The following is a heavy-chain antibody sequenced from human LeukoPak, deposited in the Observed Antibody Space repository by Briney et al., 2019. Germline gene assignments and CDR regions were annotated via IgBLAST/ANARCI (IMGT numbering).Heavy chain of an antibody. V-gene: IGHV4-39*01. D-gene: IGHD1-26*01. J-gene: IGHJ6*03. CDR1: GGSISSSSYY. CDR2: IYYSGST. Sequence: SETLSLTCTVSGGSISSSSYYWGWIRQPPGKGLEWIGSIYYSGSTYYNPSLKSRVTISVDTSKNQFSLKLSSVTAADTAVYYCASLLVGFKAHYYYYMDVCGKGTTVTVSS. CDR3: ASLLVGFKAHYYYYMDV.